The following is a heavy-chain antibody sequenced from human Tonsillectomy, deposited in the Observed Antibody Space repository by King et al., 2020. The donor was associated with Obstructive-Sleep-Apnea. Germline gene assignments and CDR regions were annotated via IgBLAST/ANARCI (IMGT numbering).Heavy chain of an antibody. J-gene: IGHJ1*01. CDR2: ISGSGCST. Sequence: VQLVESGGGLVQPGGSLRLSCAASGFTFSSYVMSWVRQAPGKGLEWVPAISGSGCSTYFADSVKGRFTFSRDNSKNTLYLQMNSLRAEDTAVYYCAKSIPAAMIIYFQHWGQGTLVTVSS. CDR3: AKSIPAAMIIYFQH. V-gene: IGHV3-23*04. D-gene: IGHD2-2*01. CDR1: GFTFSSYV.